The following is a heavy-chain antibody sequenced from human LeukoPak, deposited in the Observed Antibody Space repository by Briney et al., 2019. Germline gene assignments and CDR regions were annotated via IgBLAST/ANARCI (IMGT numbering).Heavy chain of an antibody. J-gene: IGHJ4*02. CDR1: GGSISSGGQS. CDR2: IYHSGNT. D-gene: IGHD5-18*01. Sequence: PSQTLSLTCAVSGGSISSGGQSWSWMRQPPGKGLEWIGYIYHSGNTYYNPSLKSRVTISVDRSKNQFSLRVNSVTAADTAVHFCARRYSYGFYYFDYWGQGTLVTVSS. V-gene: IGHV4-30-2*01. CDR3: ARRYSYGFYYFDY.